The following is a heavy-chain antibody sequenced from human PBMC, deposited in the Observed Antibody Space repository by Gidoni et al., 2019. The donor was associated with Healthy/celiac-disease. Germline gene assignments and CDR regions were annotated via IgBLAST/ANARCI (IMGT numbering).Heavy chain of an antibody. J-gene: IGHJ4*02. D-gene: IGHD6-13*01. V-gene: IGHV3-72*01. CDR2: TRNKANSYTT. CDR3: AREELSSSSWHSGDFDY. Sequence: VGRTRNKANSYTTEYAASVKGRFTISRDDSKNSLYLQMNSLKTEDTAVYYCAREELSSSSWHSGDFDYWGQGTLVTVSS.